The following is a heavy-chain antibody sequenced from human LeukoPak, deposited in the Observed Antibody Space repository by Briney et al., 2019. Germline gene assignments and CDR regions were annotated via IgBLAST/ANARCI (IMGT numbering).Heavy chain of an antibody. V-gene: IGHV1-18*01. CDR2: ISADNDNA. J-gene: IGHJ4*02. Sequence: ASVKVSCKASGYTFTTYGINWVRQAPGQGLEWMGWISADNDNANYAQNLQGRVIMTTDTSTSTAYMELKSLRSDDTAVYYCARGGSSSWHYSDHWGQGTLVTVSS. CDR1: GYTFTTYG. CDR3: ARGGSSSWHYSDH. D-gene: IGHD6-13*01.